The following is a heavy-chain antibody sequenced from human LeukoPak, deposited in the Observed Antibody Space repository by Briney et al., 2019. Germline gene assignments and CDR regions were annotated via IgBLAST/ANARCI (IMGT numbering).Heavy chain of an antibody. J-gene: IGHJ4*02. CDR2: MNPNSGNT. D-gene: IGHD3-10*01. Sequence: ASVKVSCKAVGDTFSIYGISWVRQATGQGLEWMGWMNPNSGNTGYAQKFQGRVTMTRNTSISTAYMELSSLRSEDTAVYYCARDHEDVYGSGSYKLWGQGTRVTVSS. CDR1: GDTFSIYG. CDR3: ARDHEDVYGSGSYKL. V-gene: IGHV1-8*01.